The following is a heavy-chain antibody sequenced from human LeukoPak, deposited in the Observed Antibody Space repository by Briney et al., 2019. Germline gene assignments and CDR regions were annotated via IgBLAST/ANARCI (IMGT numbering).Heavy chain of an antibody. V-gene: IGHV3-21*01. J-gene: IGHJ4*02. CDR2: ISSSSSYI. D-gene: IGHD3-10*01. CDR3: VREGYYGSGSYYY. CDR1: GFTFSSYN. Sequence: GGSLRLSCAASGFTFSSYNMNWVRQAPGKGLEWVSSISSSSSYIYYANSVKGRFTISRDNAKNSLYLQMNSLRAEDTAVYYCVREGYYGSGSYYYWGQGTLVTVSS.